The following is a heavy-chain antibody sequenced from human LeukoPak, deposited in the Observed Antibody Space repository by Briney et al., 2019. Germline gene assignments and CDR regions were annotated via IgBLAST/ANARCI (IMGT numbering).Heavy chain of an antibody. CDR1: GGSISSYY. Sequence: PSETLSLTCTVSGGSISSYYWSWIRQPPGKGLEWIGYIHSSGSTKYNPSLRSRVTLSVDTSKNQFSLKLSFVTAADTAVYYCARYLTIDGYTYGFDYWGQGTLVTVSS. J-gene: IGHJ4*02. V-gene: IGHV4-59*08. D-gene: IGHD5-18*01. CDR3: ARYLTIDGYTYGFDY. CDR2: IHSSGST.